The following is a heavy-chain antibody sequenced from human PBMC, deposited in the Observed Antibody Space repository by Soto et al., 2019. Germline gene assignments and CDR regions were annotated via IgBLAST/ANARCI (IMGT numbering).Heavy chain of an antibody. CDR2: ISGSGGST. CDR3: AKDTAGIAVAGIPYYFDY. CDR1: GFAFCSYA. J-gene: IGHJ4*02. Sequence: GGSLRLSCAASGFAFCSYAMGWVRQAPGKGLEWVSAISGSGGSTYYADSVKGRFTISRDNSKNTLYLQMNSLRAEDTAVYYCAKDTAGIAVAGIPYYFDYWGQGTLVTVSS. V-gene: IGHV3-23*01. D-gene: IGHD6-19*01.